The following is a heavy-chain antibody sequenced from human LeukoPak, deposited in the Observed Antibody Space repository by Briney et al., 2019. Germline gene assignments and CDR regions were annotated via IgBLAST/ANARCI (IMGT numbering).Heavy chain of an antibody. D-gene: IGHD3-22*01. CDR2: IYYSGST. J-gene: IGHJ1*01. Sequence: SQTLSLTCTVSGGSISSGGYYWSWIRQHPGKGLEWIGYIYYSGSTYYNPSLKSRVTISVDTSKNQFSLKLSSVTAADTAVYYCARDSYDSSGYSEYFQHWGQGTLVTVSS. CDR1: GGSISSGGYY. V-gene: IGHV4-31*03. CDR3: ARDSYDSSGYSEYFQH.